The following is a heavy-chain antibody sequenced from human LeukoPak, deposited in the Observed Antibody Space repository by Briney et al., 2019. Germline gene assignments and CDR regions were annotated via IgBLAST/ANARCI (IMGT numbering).Heavy chain of an antibody. J-gene: IGHJ6*04. Sequence: AGTLTLSCVASGFIFSSRDWMTWVRQAPGEGLDRVSYISSSGSTIYYSDSVKGRFTISTDNAKNSLYLQMSGLRAEDTAVYYCAELGITMIGGGWGKGTKVTNCS. CDR1: GFIFSSRDW. D-gene: IGHD3-10*02. V-gene: IGHV3-48*03. CDR3: AELGITMIGGG. CDR2: ISSSGSTI.